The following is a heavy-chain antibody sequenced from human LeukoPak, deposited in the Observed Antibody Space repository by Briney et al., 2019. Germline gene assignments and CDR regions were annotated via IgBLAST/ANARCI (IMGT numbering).Heavy chain of an antibody. Sequence: GGSLRLSCAASGFTFSSHSMAWVRQAPGKGLEWVSAISGSGGSTYYADSVKGRFTISRDNSKNTLYLQMNSLRAEDTAVYYCAELGITMIGGVWGKGTTVTISS. CDR1: GFTFSSHS. J-gene: IGHJ6*04. V-gene: IGHV3-23*01. D-gene: IGHD3-10*02. CDR3: AELGITMIGGV. CDR2: ISGSGGST.